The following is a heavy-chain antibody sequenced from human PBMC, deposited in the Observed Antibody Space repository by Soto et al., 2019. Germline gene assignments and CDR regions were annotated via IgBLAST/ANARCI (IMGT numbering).Heavy chain of an antibody. V-gene: IGHV1-46*01. D-gene: IGHD3-22*01. J-gene: IGHJ4*01. CDR1: GYTFTSYT. CDR3: ARGLIYDSSGYYCGY. CDR2: INPIGGIT. Sequence: ASVKVSCKASGYTFTSYTIHWVRQAPGQGLEWKGIINPIGGITNYAQKYQGRVTMTTDKSTSTVYMELSSLISEDTAVYYCARGLIYDSSGYYCGYWG.